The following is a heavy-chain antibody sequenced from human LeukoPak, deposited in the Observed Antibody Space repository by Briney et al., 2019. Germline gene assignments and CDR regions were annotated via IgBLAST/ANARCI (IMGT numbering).Heavy chain of an antibody. CDR1: GFTVSSNY. CDR3: AKELYGWYYDY. V-gene: IGHV3-53*01. D-gene: IGHD6-19*01. CDR2: IYSGGST. Sequence: PGGSLRLSCAASGFTVSSNYMSWVRQAPGKGLEWVSLIYSGGSTYYADSVKGRFSISRDNSKNTLYLQMKSLRAEDTAVYYCAKELYGWYYDYWGQGTLVTVSS. J-gene: IGHJ4*02.